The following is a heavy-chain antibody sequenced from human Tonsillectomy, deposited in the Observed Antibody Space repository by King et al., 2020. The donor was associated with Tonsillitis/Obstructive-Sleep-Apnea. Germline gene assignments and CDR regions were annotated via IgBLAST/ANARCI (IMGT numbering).Heavy chain of an antibody. CDR3: ARGDEEIVVVPAARGIWFDP. J-gene: IGHJ5*02. Sequence: VQLVESGGGLVKPGGSLRLSCAASGFTFSSYSMNWVRQAPGKGLEWVSSISSSSSDIYYADSVKGRFTISRDNAKNSLYLQMNSLRAEDTAGYYCARGDEEIVVVPAARGIWFDPWGQGTLVTVSS. CDR1: GFTFSSYS. D-gene: IGHD2-2*01. CDR2: ISSSSSDI. V-gene: IGHV3-21*01.